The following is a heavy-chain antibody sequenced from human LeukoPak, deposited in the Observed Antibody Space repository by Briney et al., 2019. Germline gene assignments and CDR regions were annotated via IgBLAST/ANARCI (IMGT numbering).Heavy chain of an antibody. Sequence: GGSLRLSCAASGFTVSNNYMSWVRQAPGKGLEWVSVIYSGGSTYYADSVKGRFTISRDNSKNTLYLQMNSLRAEDTAVYCCARDPRGYSGYDYYWGQGTLVTVSS. V-gene: IGHV3-53*01. D-gene: IGHD5-12*01. CDR1: GFTVSNNY. CDR3: ARDPRGYSGYDYY. CDR2: IYSGGST. J-gene: IGHJ4*02.